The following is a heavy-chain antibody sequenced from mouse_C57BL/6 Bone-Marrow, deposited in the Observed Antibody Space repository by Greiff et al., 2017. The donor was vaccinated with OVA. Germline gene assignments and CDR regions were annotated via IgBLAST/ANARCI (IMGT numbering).Heavy chain of an antibody. J-gene: IGHJ1*03. CDR2: IYPNNGGT. D-gene: IGHD3-3*01. CDR3: ARRVGNLYFDV. Sequence: EVQLQQSGPELVKPGASVKISCKASGYTFPDYYMNWVKQSHGKSLEWIGDIYPNNGGTSYHQQFKGQATLTVYKSSSTAYMELRSLTSEYSAVYYCARRVGNLYFDVWGTGTTVTVSS. V-gene: IGHV1-26*01. CDR1: GYTFPDYY.